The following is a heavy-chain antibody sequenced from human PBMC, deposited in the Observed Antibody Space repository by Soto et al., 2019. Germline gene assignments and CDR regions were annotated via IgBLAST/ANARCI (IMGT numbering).Heavy chain of an antibody. V-gene: IGHV4-31*03. CDR3: ARCSLVVVPAPGFDP. CDR1: GGSTSSGGYY. J-gene: IGHJ5*02. D-gene: IGHD2-2*01. Sequence: TLSLTCNVSGGSTSSGGYYWSWIRQHPGKGLEWIGYIYYSGTTYYNPSLKSRVTISVDTSKNQFSLKLSSVSAADTALYYCARCSLVVVPAPGFDPWGRGTLVTVSS. CDR2: IYYSGTT.